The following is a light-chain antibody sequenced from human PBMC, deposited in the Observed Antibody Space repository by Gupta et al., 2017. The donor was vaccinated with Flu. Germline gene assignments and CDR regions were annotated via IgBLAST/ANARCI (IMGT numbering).Light chain of an antibody. V-gene: IGLV2-14*01. J-gene: IGLJ1*01. Sequence: QSALTQPASVSGSPGQSITISCTGTSSDIGGYNYVSWYQQYPGNAPKLMIYEVSNRPSGVSDRFSGSKSGNTAALTISGRQAEDEADYYCNSYTSSSSYVFGTGTKVTVL. CDR3: NSYTSSSSYV. CDR1: SSDIGGYNY. CDR2: EVS.